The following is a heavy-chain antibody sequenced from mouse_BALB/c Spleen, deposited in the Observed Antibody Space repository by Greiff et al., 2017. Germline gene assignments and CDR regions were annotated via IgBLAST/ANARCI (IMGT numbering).Heavy chain of an antibody. CDR1: GYTFTSYW. CDR2: IDPSDSET. CDR3: ARDCGRMDY. Sequence: QVQLQKPGAELVKPGATVKLSCKASGYTFTSYWMNWVKQRPGRGLEWIGRIDPSDSETHYNQKFKDKATLTVDKSSSTAYIQLSSLTSEDSAVYYCARDCGRMDYWGQGTSVTVSS. V-gene: IGHV1-69*02. J-gene: IGHJ4*01.